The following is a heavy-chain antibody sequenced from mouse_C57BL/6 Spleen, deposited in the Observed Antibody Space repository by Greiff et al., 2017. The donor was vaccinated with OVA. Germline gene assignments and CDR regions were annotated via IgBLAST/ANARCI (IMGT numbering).Heavy chain of an antibody. CDR2: IYPGSGST. J-gene: IGHJ4*01. D-gene: IGHD2-12*01. V-gene: IGHV1-55*01. CDR3: ARGYNYDYYAMDD. Sequence: QVQLQQPGAELVKPGASVKMSCKASGYTFTGYWITWVKQRPGQGLEWIGDIYPGSGSTNYNEKFKSKATLTVDTSSSTAYMQLSSLTSEDSAVYYCARGYNYDYYAMDDWGQGTSVTVSS. CDR1: GYTFTGYW.